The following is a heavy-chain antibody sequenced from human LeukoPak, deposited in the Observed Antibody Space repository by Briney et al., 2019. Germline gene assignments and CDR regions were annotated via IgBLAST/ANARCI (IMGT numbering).Heavy chain of an antibody. J-gene: IGHJ4*02. Sequence: SVKVSCKASGGTFSSYAISWVRQAPGQGLEWMGRIIPILGIANYAQKFQGRVTITADKSTSTAYMELSSLRSEDTAVYYCARELSTVVTPFDYWGQGTLVTVSS. CDR3: ARELSTVVTPFDY. CDR2: IIPILGIA. D-gene: IGHD4-23*01. V-gene: IGHV1-69*04. CDR1: GGTFSSYA.